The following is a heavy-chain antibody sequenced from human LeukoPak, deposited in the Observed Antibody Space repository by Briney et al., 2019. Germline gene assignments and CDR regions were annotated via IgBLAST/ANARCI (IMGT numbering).Heavy chain of an antibody. J-gene: IGHJ4*02. CDR1: GFTFSSYA. CDR2: ISGSGGST. D-gene: IGHD3-10*01. V-gene: IGHV3-23*01. CDR3: AKDFATPRGVIIWASDY. Sequence: GGSLRLSCAASGFTFSSYAMSWVRQAPGKGLEWVSAISGSGGSTYYADSVKGRFTISRDNSKNTLYLQMNSLRAEDTAVYYCAKDFATPRGVIIWASDYWGQGTLVTVSS.